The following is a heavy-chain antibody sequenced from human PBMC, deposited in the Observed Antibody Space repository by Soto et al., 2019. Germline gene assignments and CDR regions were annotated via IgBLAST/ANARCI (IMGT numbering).Heavy chain of an antibody. V-gene: IGHV3-73*02. CDR3: TRPLGWGQQQLGSGYYYYGMDV. Sequence: EVQLVESGGGLVQPGGSLKLSCAASGFTFSGSAMHWVRQASGKGLERVGRIRSKANSYATAYAATVKGRFTISRDDSKNKAYLQMNSLKTEGNAVYYCTRPLGWGQQQLGSGYYYYGMDVWGKGTTVTVSS. CDR1: GFTFSGSA. J-gene: IGHJ6*04. D-gene: IGHD6-13*01. CDR2: IRSKANSYAT.